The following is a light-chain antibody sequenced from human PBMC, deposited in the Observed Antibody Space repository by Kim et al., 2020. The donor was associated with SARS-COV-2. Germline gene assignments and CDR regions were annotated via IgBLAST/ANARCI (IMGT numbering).Light chain of an antibody. CDR3: QQYDNLPAT. V-gene: IGKV1-33*01. CDR2: DAS. J-gene: IGKJ4*01. Sequence: ASVGDRVTSTGQASRDRRKYLNGEQENPGKAPKLLIYDASNWETGVQSRFSGSGSGTDFTLTISSLQPEDSATYYWQQYDNLPATFGGGTKVDIK. CDR1: RDRRKY.